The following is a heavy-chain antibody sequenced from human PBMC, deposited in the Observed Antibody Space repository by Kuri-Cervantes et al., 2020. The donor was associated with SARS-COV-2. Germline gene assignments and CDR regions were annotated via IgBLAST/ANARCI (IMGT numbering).Heavy chain of an antibody. Sequence: SVKVSCKASGYTFTSYDINWVRQATGQGLEWMGGIIPIFGTANYAQKFQGRVTITTDESTSTAYMELSSLRSEDTAVYYCLCSDYWGQGTLVTVSS. CDR3: LCSDY. D-gene: IGHD2-2*01. CDR1: GYTFTSYD. V-gene: IGHV1-69*05. J-gene: IGHJ4*02. CDR2: IIPIFGTA.